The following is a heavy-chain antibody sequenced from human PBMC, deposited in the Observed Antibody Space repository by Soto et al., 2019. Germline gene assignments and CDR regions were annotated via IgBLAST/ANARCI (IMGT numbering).Heavy chain of an antibody. CDR1: GFTFSDYY. CDR3: VRGTSAWSGKDY. CDR2: ISSSSSYT. V-gene: IGHV3-11*06. J-gene: IGHJ4*02. Sequence: PVGSLRLSCAASGFTFSDYYMSWIRQAPGKGLEWVSYISSSSSYTNYADSVKGRFTISRDDAKNTLILQMNNLRAEGTAVYYCVRGTSAWSGKDYWGQGTLVTVSS. D-gene: IGHD3-3*01.